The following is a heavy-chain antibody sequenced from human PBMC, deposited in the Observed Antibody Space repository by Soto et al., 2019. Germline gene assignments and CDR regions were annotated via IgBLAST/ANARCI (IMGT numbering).Heavy chain of an antibody. J-gene: IGHJ4*02. V-gene: IGHV1-46*01. Sequence: ASVKVSCKAPGYTLTSYYMHWVRQAPGQGLEWMGIINPSGGSTNYAQKFQGRVTITRDTSASTAYMELSSLRSEDTAVYYCARINYYDSSQPSDYWGQGTLVTVSS. CDR2: INPSGGST. D-gene: IGHD3-22*01. CDR3: ARINYYDSSQPSDY. CDR1: GYTLTSYY.